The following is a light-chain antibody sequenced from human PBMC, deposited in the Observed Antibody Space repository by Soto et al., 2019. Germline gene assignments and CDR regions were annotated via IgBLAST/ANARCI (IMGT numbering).Light chain of an antibody. J-gene: IGKJ3*01. CDR2: GAS. CDR3: QQYGRSPLT. Sequence: EIVLTQSPGTLSLSPGERATLSCRASQSVSNNYLVWYQHKPGQAPSLLISGASKKATGLPDRFSGSGSGTDFTLTISRLEPDDFATDSCQQYGRSPLTFGHGTKVDIK. CDR1: QSVSNNY. V-gene: IGKV3-20*01.